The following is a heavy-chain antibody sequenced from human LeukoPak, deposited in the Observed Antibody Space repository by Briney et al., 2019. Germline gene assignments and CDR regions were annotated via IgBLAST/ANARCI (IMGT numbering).Heavy chain of an antibody. D-gene: IGHD6-19*01. V-gene: IGHV6-1*01. CDR2: TYYRSKWYN. CDR1: GDSVSSNSAA. Sequence: SQTLPLTCAISGDSVSSNSAAWNWIRQSPSRGLEWLGRTYYRSKWYNDYAVSVKSRITINPDASKNQFSLHLNSLTPEDTAVFYCARGGLGLSNWFDPWGQGTLVTVSS. CDR3: ARGGLGLSNWFDP. J-gene: IGHJ5*02.